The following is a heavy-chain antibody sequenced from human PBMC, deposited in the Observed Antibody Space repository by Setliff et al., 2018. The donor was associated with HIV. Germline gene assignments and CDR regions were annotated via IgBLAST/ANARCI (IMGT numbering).Heavy chain of an antibody. V-gene: IGHV1-8*02. CDR3: ARVGGLRMDRGVVSDYLDV. CDR1: GYTFTSYD. CDR2: MMPSSGNT. J-gene: IGHJ6*03. Sequence: ASVKVSCKASGYTFTSYDINWVRQATGQGLEWMGWMMPSSGNTGYAQKFQGRLTMTRNTSISTAYMELSGLISEDAAVYYCARVGGLRMDRGVVSDYLDVWGKGTTVTVSS. D-gene: IGHD3-10*01.